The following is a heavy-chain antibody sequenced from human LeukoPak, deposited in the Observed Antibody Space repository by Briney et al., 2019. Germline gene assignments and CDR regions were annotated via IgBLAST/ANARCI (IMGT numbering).Heavy chain of an antibody. CDR1: GYNFTSYG. CDR2: INPYNDNT. Sequence: ASVKVSCKASGYNFTSYGIIWVRQAPGQGLEWMGWINPYNDNTNYAQNLQGRVTMTTDTSTSTAYMELRSLRSDDTAVYYCARSFSVNAFDIWGQGTMVTVSS. CDR3: ARSFSVNAFDI. D-gene: IGHD2/OR15-2a*01. V-gene: IGHV1-18*01. J-gene: IGHJ3*02.